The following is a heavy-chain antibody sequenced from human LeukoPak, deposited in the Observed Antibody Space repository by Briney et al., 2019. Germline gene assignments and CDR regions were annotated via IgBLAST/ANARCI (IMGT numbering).Heavy chain of an antibody. J-gene: IGHJ4*02. CDR1: GFTFNSYG. CDR3: ARGGYSYGYQDY. D-gene: IGHD5-18*01. Sequence: GGSLRLSCAASGFTFNSYGMHWVRQAPGKGLEWVAVMSFDGSNKYYADSVKGRFTISRDNAKNSLYLQMNSLRAEDTALYYCARGGYSYGYQDYWGQGTLVTVSS. V-gene: IGHV3-30*03. CDR2: MSFDGSNK.